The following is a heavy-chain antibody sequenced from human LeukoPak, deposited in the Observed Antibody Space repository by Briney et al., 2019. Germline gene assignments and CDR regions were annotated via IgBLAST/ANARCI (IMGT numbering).Heavy chain of an antibody. CDR2: ISAYNGNT. CDR3: ARVGAIVVVPAAKSLDY. V-gene: IGHV1-18*01. D-gene: IGHD2-2*01. Sequence: GSSVKVTRKSSVYTFTSYGFSWLRQAPGQGLDGMGWISAYNGNTNYAQKLQGRVTMTTDTSTSTAYMELRSLRSDDTAVYYCARVGAIVVVPAAKSLDYWGQGTLVTVSS. CDR1: VYTFTSYG. J-gene: IGHJ4*02.